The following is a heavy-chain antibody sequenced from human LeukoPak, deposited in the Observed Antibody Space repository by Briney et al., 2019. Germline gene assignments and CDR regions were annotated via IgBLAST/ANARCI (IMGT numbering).Heavy chain of an antibody. V-gene: IGHV5-51*01. Sequence: GESLQISCQGSGYSFTTYWIGWVRQMPGKGLEWMGIVHPGDSDTRYSPSFQGQVTISVEKSISTAYLQWSSLKTSDTAMYFCARANGGRSVFDYWGQETLVTVPS. CDR1: GYSFTTYW. J-gene: IGHJ4*02. CDR2: VHPGDSDT. D-gene: IGHD4-23*01. CDR3: ARANGGRSVFDY.